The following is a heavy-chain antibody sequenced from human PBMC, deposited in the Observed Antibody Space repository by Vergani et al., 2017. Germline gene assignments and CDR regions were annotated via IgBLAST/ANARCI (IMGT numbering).Heavy chain of an antibody. J-gene: IGHJ4*02. CDR2: IYSGVST. V-gene: IGHV3-66*02. D-gene: IGHD5-24*01. Sequence: EVQLVESGGGLVQPGGSLRLSCAASGFTVSSNYMSWVRQAPGKGLEWVSVIYSGVSTYYADSVKGRFTIARDNSKNTLYLQMNSLRAEDTAVYYCARGRGDGYNYDYFDCWGGRTVVVVSS. CDR3: ARGRGDGYNYDYFDC. CDR1: GFTVSSNY.